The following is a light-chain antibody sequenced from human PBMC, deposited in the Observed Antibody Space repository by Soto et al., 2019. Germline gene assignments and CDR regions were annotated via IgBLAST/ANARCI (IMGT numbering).Light chain of an antibody. CDR3: QQSYSTTPT. Sequence: DIHIAQSPSSLSASVVDIVTITCRASQGISSYLNWYQQKPGKAPKLLIYAASSLQSGVPSRFSGSGSGTDFTLTISSLKNEDFATYYCQQSYSTTPTFGQGTKVDIK. V-gene: IGKV1-39*01. J-gene: IGKJ1*01. CDR2: AAS. CDR1: QGISSY.